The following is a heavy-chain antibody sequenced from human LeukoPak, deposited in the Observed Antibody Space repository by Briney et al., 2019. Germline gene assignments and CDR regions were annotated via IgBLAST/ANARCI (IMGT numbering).Heavy chain of an antibody. CDR2: IYYSGST. CDR1: GGSISSSSYY. D-gene: IGHD4-23*01. Sequence: SETLSLTCTVSGGSISSSSYYWGWIRQPPGKGLEWIGSIYYSGSTYYNPSLKSRVTISVDTSKNQFSLKLSSVTAADTAVYYCARDRYGGHFDYWGQGTLVTVSS. CDR3: ARDRYGGHFDY. J-gene: IGHJ4*02. V-gene: IGHV4-39*07.